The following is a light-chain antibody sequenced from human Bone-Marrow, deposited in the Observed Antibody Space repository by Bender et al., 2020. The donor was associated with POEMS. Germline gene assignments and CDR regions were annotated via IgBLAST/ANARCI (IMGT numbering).Light chain of an antibody. V-gene: IGLV3-21*03. CDR1: DIGSRS. CDR2: DDD. J-gene: IGLJ1*01. CDR3: HVWDSRSGNV. Sequence: SYVMTQPPSVSVAPGKTATLTCGGNDIGSRSVHWYQQRPGQAPVLVVYDDDDRPSGIPERFTGSNSGNTATLTITRVEAGDEADYYCHVWDSRSGNVFGSGTKVTVL.